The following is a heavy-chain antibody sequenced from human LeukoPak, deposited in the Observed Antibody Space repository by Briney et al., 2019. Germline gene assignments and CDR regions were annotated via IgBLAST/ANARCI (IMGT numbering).Heavy chain of an antibody. V-gene: IGHV3-53*01. CDR1: GFTFSNYG. D-gene: IGHD3-10*01. Sequence: GGSLRLSCAASGFTFSNYGMTWVRQAPGKGLEWVSLINSGGSTYYADSVKGRFTISRDNSKNTVYLQMSSLRAEDTAVYYCARSRGDVWGQGTTVTVSS. J-gene: IGHJ6*02. CDR3: ARSRGDV. CDR2: INSGGST.